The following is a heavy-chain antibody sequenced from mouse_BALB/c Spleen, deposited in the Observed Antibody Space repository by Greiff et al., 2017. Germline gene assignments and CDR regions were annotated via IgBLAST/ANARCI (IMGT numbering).Heavy chain of an antibody. J-gene: IGHJ4*01. CDR1: GFSFSSYG. CDR2: IWGDGST. V-gene: IGHV2-3*01. Sequence: VMLVESGPGLVAPSQCLSITCTASGFSFSSYGVSWVRQPPGKGLEWLGVIWGDGSTNYHSAHISRRSISKDNAKSQIFLKLNRLQTDDTATYYCAKSRITSYYYAMDYWGQGTSVTVSS. CDR3: AKSRITSYYYAMDY. D-gene: IGHD2-4*01.